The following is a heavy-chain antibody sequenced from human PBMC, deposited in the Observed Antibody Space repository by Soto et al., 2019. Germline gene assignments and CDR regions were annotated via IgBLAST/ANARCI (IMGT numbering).Heavy chain of an antibody. CDR2: IDSSGVNT. J-gene: IGHJ4*02. D-gene: IGHD3-16*01. CDR3: VSWVSDHFDY. V-gene: IGHV3-23*01. CDR1: RYTFKSHG. Sequence: PGGSLRLSCAASRYTFKSHGLSWVRQAPGKGLEWASTIDSSGVNTHYADSVKGRFTISRDNSRNTLHLQMHDLRADDTALYYCVSWVSDHFDYWGQGNVVTVSS.